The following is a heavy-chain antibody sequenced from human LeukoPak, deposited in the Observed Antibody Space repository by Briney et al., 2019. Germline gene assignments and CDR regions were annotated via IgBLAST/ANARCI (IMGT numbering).Heavy chain of an antibody. CDR2: INSVGSST. V-gene: IGHV3-74*01. J-gene: IGHJ4*02. CDR1: GFTFSSYW. Sequence: PGGSLRLSCAASGFTFSSYWMHWVRHAPGKGLVWVSRINSVGSSTSYADSVKGRFTISRDNAKNTLYLQMNSLRAEDTAVYYCARAGYYYDSSGYWFSYWGQGTLVTVSS. D-gene: IGHD3-22*01. CDR3: ARAGYYYDSSGYWFSY.